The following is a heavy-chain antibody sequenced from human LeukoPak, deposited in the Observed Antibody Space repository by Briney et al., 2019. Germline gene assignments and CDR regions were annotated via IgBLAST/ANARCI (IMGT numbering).Heavy chain of an antibody. V-gene: IGHV4-38-2*01. Sequence: KPSETLSLTCAVSGYSISSGYFWGWIRQPPGKGLEWIGSIYHSGSTYYNPSLKSRVTISLNTSKNQFSLKLSSVTAADTAVYYCATNYGSGSYYILAYWGQGTLVTVSS. CDR2: IYHSGST. J-gene: IGHJ4*02. CDR1: GYSISSGYF. D-gene: IGHD3-10*01. CDR3: ATNYGSGSYYILAY.